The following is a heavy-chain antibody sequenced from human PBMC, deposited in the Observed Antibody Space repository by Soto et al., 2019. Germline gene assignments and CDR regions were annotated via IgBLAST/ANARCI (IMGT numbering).Heavy chain of an antibody. Sequence: PGGSLRLSCAASGFTFSSYAMHWVRQAPGKGLEWVAVISYDGSNKYYADSVKGRFTISRDNSKNTLYLQMNSLRAEDTAVYYCANSLLTTSYYFDYWGQGTLVTVSS. CDR3: ANSLLTTSYYFDY. D-gene: IGHD4-17*01. V-gene: IGHV3-30-3*01. CDR2: ISYDGSNK. CDR1: GFTFSSYA. J-gene: IGHJ4*02.